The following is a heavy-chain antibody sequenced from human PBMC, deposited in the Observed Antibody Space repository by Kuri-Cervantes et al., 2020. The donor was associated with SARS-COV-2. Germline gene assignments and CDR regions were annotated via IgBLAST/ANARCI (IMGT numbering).Heavy chain of an antibody. Sequence: SVKVSCKASGGTFSSYAISWVRQAPGQGLEWMGRIIPIFGTANYAQKFQGRVTITADESTSTAYMELSSLGSEDTAVYYCARASTYCSSTSCYDYYYMDVWGKGTTVTVSS. D-gene: IGHD2-2*01. CDR1: GGTFSSYA. CDR3: ARASTYCSSTSCYDYYYMDV. J-gene: IGHJ6*03. V-gene: IGHV1-69*13. CDR2: IIPIFGTA.